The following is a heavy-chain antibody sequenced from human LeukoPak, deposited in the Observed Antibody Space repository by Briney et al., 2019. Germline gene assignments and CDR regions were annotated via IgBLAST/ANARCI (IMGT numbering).Heavy chain of an antibody. V-gene: IGHV4-30-4*01. CDR3: ASAYDYGDSSPFDY. D-gene: IGHD4-17*01. CDR1: GGSISSGDYY. J-gene: IGHJ4*02. CDR2: IYYSGST. Sequence: SETLSLTCTVSGGSISSGDYYWSWIRQPPGKGLEWIEYIYYSGSTYYNPSLKSRVTISVDTSKNQFSLKLSSVTAADTAVYYCASAYDYGDSSPFDYWGQGTLVTVSS.